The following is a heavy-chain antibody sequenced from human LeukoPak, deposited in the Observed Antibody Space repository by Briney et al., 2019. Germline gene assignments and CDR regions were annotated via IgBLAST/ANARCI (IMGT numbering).Heavy chain of an antibody. Sequence: GGSLRLSCAASGFTFSDYFMDWVRQAPGKGLEWVANIKQDGSEKYYVDSVKGRFTISRDNAKNSLYLQMNSLRAEDTAVYYCARESSGVVVPAAIIWFDPWGQGTLVTVSS. CDR3: ARESSGVVVPAAIIWFDP. J-gene: IGHJ5*02. D-gene: IGHD2-2*01. V-gene: IGHV3-7*01. CDR2: IKQDGSEK. CDR1: GFTFSDYF.